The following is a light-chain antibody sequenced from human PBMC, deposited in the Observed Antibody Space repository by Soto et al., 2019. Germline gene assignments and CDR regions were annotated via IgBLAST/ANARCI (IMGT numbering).Light chain of an antibody. CDR2: STS. J-gene: IGKJ5*01. V-gene: IGKV1-39*01. CDR3: QQTYTTPRT. Sequence: DIQMTQSPSSLSASVGDRVTITCRASQSISRSLNWYQQKPGTAPKFLIYSTSGLQSGVPSRFTGSGSGTHFTLTLIGLQPEESATYYCQQTYTTPRTFGQRPRLEIK. CDR1: QSISRS.